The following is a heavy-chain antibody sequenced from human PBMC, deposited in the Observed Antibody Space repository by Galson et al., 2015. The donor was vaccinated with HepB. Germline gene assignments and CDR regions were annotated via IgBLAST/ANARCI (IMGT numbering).Heavy chain of an antibody. CDR3: ARHRDGYNFLDY. CDR2: IDWDDDK. Sequence: PALVKPTQTLTLPCTFSGFSLSTSGMCVSWIRQPPGKALEWLARIDWDDDKYYSTSLKTRLTISKDTSKNQVVLTMTNMDPVDTATYYCARHRDGYNFLDYWGQGTLVTVSS. D-gene: IGHD5-24*01. J-gene: IGHJ4*02. V-gene: IGHV2-70*11. CDR1: GFSLSTSGMC.